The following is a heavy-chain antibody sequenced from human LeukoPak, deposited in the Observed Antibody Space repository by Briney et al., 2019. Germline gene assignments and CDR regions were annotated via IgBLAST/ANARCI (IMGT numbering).Heavy chain of an antibody. J-gene: IGHJ3*02. CDR3: ARPSGSYYYDAFDI. D-gene: IGHD3-10*01. Sequence: GGSLRLSCAASGFTFSGYWIHWVRQAPGKGLVWVSRINSDGSSTSYADFVKGRFTISRDNAKKTLYLQMNSLRAEDTAVYYCARPSGSYYYDAFDIWGQGTMVTVSS. CDR1: GFTFSGYW. CDR2: INSDGSST. V-gene: IGHV3-74*01.